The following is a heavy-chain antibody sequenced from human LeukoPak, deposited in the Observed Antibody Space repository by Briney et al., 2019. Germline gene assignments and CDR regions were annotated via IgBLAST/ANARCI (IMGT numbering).Heavy chain of an antibody. D-gene: IGHD6-19*01. Sequence: GESLKISCKGPGYTFTSYWIGWVRQMPGKGLEWMGIIYPGDSDTRYNPSFQGQVTISADKSTSTAYLQWSSLKASDTAMYYCARRYTSGETFEYWGQGTLVTVSS. CDR2: IYPGDSDT. CDR1: GYTFTSYW. CDR3: ARRYTSGETFEY. V-gene: IGHV5-51*01. J-gene: IGHJ4*02.